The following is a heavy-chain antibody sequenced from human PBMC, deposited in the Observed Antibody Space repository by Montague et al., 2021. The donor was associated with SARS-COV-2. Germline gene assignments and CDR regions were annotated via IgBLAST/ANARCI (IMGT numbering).Heavy chain of an antibody. J-gene: IGHJ5*02. V-gene: IGHV4-59*01. Sequence: SETLSLTCTVSGGSISSYYWSWIRQPPGKGLEWIGYISYSGSSNXNPSLKSRVTMSVDTSKNHFSLKLNSVTAADTAVYYCARDGCSGGSCYYNWFDPWGQGTLVTVSS. CDR1: GGSISSYY. CDR3: ARDGCSGGSCYYNWFDP. CDR2: ISYSGSS. D-gene: IGHD2-15*01.